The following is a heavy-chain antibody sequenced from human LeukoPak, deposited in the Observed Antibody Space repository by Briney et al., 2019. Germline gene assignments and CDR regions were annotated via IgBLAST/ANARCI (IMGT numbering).Heavy chain of an antibody. CDR3: AKDHCSSTSCYGWGGYYYYGMDV. V-gene: IGHV3-53*01. J-gene: IGHJ6*02. D-gene: IGHD2-2*01. CDR1: GFTVRGNS. Sequence: GGSLRLSCAASGFTVRGNSMGWVRQAPGRGLDWVSTIWTDERTFYADSVKGRFTISRDESKNTLYLQMNNLGAEDTAVYYCAKDHCSSTSCYGWGGYYYYGMDVWGQGTTVTVSS. CDR2: IWTDERT.